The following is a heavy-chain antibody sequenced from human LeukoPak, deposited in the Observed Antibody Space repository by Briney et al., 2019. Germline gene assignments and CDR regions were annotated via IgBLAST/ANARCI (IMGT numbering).Heavy chain of an antibody. J-gene: IGHJ2*01. CDR1: GYTFTSYA. D-gene: IGHD6-13*01. Sequence: ASVKVSCKASGYTFTSYAMNWVRQAPGQGLEWMGWINTNTGNPTYAQGFTGRFVFSLDTSVSTAYLQISSLKAEDTAVYYCARTYAGIAAAGTGWYFDLWGRGTLVTVSS. CDR2: INTNTGNP. V-gene: IGHV7-4-1*02. CDR3: ARTYAGIAAAGTGWYFDL.